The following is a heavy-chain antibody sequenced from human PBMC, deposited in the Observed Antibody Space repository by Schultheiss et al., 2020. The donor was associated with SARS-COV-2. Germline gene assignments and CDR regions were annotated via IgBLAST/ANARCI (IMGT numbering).Heavy chain of an antibody. D-gene: IGHD2-2*01. Sequence: LRLSCTVSGGSISSGDYYWSWIRQPPGKGLEWIGYIYYSGSTYYNPSLKSRVTISVDTSKNQFSLKLSSVTAADTAVYYCAMGCSSTSCYGYYYYGMDVWGQGTTVTVSS. CDR3: AMGCSSTSCYGYYYYGMDV. V-gene: IGHV4-30-4*01. J-gene: IGHJ6*02. CDR2: IYYSGST. CDR1: GGSISSGDYY.